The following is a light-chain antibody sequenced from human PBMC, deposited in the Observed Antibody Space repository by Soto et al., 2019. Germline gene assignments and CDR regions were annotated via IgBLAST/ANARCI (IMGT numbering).Light chain of an antibody. CDR1: QSVSSY. V-gene: IGKV3-11*01. CDR2: DAS. CDR3: QQRRNWPST. Sequence: EMVLTQSPVTLSLSPGERDTLSCSASQSVSSYLAWYQQKPGQAPRLLIYDASKRATGIPARFSGSGSGTDFTLTISSLEPEDFAVYYCQQRRNWPSTCGGGTKVDIQ. J-gene: IGKJ4*01.